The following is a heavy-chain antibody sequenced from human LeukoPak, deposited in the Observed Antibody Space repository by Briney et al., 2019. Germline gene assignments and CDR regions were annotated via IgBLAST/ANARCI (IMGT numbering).Heavy chain of an antibody. D-gene: IGHD3-16*01. CDR2: IKQDGSAK. J-gene: IGHJ2*01. CDR3: TREKRGTPPWPSTKSYWYFDL. CDR1: GFTLSSYW. V-gene: IGHV3-7*01. Sequence: GGSLRLSCAASGFTLSSYWLNWVRQAPGKGLEWVADIKQDGSAKYYVDSVKGRFTISRGNAKNSLYLKMNSLRGEDTAVYYCTREKRGTPPWPSTKSYWYFDLWGRGTLVTVSS.